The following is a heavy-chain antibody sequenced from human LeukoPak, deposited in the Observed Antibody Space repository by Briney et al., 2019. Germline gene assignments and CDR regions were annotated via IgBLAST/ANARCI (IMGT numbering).Heavy chain of an antibody. D-gene: IGHD2-2*02. CDR3: ARSYCSSTSCYTKTHAFDI. Sequence: SSETLSLTCTVSGGSISSYYWSWIRQPPWKGLEWIGYIYYSGSTNYNPSLKSRVTISVDTSKNQFSLKLSSVTAADTAVYYCARSYCSSTSCYTKTHAFDIWGRGTMVTVSS. CDR1: GGSISSYY. CDR2: IYYSGST. J-gene: IGHJ3*02. V-gene: IGHV4-59*01.